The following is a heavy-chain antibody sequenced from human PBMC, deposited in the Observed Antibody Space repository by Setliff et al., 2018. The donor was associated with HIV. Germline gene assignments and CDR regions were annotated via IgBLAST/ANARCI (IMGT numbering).Heavy chain of an antibody. J-gene: IGHJ4*02. Sequence: SETLSLTCTVSGASVGTTFHYWAWFRQAPGQGLEWIGYTYYDGKTDYNPSRKSRVIISVDTSNNQISLKLTSVTAADTAVYYCTIPSSSLAPNWGRGTQVTVSS. D-gene: IGHD6-6*01. CDR1: GASVGTTFHY. CDR2: TYYDGKT. CDR3: TIPSSSLAPN. V-gene: IGHV4-39*01.